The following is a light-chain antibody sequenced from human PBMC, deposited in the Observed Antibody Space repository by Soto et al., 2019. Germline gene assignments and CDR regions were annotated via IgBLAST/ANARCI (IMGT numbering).Light chain of an antibody. J-gene: IGLJ2*01. V-gene: IGLV3-21*04. CDR1: NIGSKS. Sequence: SYELTQPPSVSVAPGKTARITCGGNNIGSKSVHWYQQKPRQAPVLVIYYDSDRPSGIPERFSGSNSGNTATLTISRVEAGDEADDYCQVWDSSSDRPVVFGGGTKLTVL. CDR2: YDS. CDR3: QVWDSSSDRPVV.